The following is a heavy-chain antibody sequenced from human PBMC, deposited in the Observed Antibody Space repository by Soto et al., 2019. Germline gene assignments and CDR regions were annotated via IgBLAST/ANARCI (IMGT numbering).Heavy chain of an antibody. CDR3: ARDNCISTSCYYYYGMDV. CDR1: GFTFSSYA. D-gene: IGHD2-2*01. V-gene: IGHV3-30-3*01. J-gene: IGHJ6*02. CDR2: ISYDGSNK. Sequence: QVPLVESGGGVVQPGRSLRLSCAASGFTFSSYAMHWVRQAPGKGLEWVAVISYDGSNKYYADSVKGRFTISRDNSKNTLYLQMNSLRAEDTAVYYCARDNCISTSCYYYYGMDVWGQGTTVTVSS.